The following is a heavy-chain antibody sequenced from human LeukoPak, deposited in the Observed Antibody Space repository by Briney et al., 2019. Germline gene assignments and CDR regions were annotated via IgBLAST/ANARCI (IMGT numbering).Heavy chain of an antibody. D-gene: IGHD2-15*01. CDR2: IIPILGIA. CDR3: ASPSRGVAARGYYFDY. CDR1: GYRFNVYG. Sequence: SVKVSCKTSGYRFNVYGISWVRQAPGQGLEWMGRIIPILGIANYAQKFQGRVTITADKSTSTAYMELSSLRSEGTAVYYCASPSRGVAARGYYFDYWGQGTLVTVSS. J-gene: IGHJ4*02. V-gene: IGHV1-69*04.